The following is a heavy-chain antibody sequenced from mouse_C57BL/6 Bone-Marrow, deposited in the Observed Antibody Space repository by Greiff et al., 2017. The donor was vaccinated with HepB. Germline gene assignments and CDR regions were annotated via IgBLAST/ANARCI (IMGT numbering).Heavy chain of an antibody. J-gene: IGHJ1*03. V-gene: IGHV2-9-1*01. CDR2: IWTGGGT. Sequence: VKLMESGPGLVAPSQRLSITCTVSGFSLTSYAISWVRQPPGKGLEWLGVIWTGGGTNYNSALKSRLSISKDNSKSQVFLKMNSLQTDDTARYYCARNFAGRYWYFDVWGTGTTVTVSS. CDR3: ARNFAGRYWYFDV. CDR1: GFSLTSYA.